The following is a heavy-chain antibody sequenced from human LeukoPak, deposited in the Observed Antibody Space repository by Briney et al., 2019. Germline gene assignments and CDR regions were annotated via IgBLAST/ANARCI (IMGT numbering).Heavy chain of an antibody. CDR1: GFTFSSYS. V-gene: IGHV3-21*01. CDR3: ARGGRGPYYFDY. Sequence: PGGSLRLSCAASGFTFSSYSMNWVRQAPGKGLEWVSSISSSSSYIYYADSVKGRFTISRDNAKNSLYLQMNSLRAEDTAVYYCARGGRGPYYFDYWGQGTLVTVSS. J-gene: IGHJ4*02. D-gene: IGHD3-16*01. CDR2: ISSSSSYI.